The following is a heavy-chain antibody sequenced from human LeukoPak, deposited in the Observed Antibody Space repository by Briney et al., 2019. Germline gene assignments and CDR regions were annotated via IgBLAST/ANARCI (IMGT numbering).Heavy chain of an antibody. D-gene: IGHD5-24*01. CDR2: ISYDGSNK. J-gene: IGHJ4*02. CDR1: GFTFSSYA. V-gene: IGHV3-30*04. CDR3: ARDMAWNYFDY. Sequence: GGSLRLSCAASGFTFSSYAMHWVRQAPGKGLEWVAVISYDGSNKYYADSVKGRFTISRDNSKNTLYLQMDSLRAEDTAVYYCARDMAWNYFDYWGQGTLVTVSS.